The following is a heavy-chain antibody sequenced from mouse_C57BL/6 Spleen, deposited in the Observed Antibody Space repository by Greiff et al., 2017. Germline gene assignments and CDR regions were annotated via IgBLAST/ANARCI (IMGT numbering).Heavy chain of an antibody. V-gene: IGHV5-16*01. CDR1: GFTFSDYC. CDR3: ARDCYDYGSDRYWYFDV. D-gene: IGHD1-1*01. J-gene: IGHJ1*03. CDR2: IDYDGSST. Sequence: EVNVVESEGGLVQPGSSMKLSCTASGFTFSDYCLAWVRQVPEKGLEWVANIDYDGSSTYYLDSLKSRFIISRDNAKNILYLQMSSLKSEDTATYYCARDCYDYGSDRYWYFDVWGTGTTATVSS.